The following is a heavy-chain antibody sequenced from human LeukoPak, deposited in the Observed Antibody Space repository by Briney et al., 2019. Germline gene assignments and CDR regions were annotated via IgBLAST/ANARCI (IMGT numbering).Heavy chain of an antibody. CDR2: IYYSGST. V-gene: IGHV4-59*01. CDR1: GGSISSYY. Sequence: SETLSLTCTVSGGSISSYYWSWIRQPPGKGLEWIGYIYYSGSTNYNPSLKSRVTISADTSKNQFSLKLSSVTAADTVVYYCARDRRYDILTGPRFDYWGQGTLVTVSS. CDR3: ARDRRYDILTGPRFDY. D-gene: IGHD3-9*01. J-gene: IGHJ4*02.